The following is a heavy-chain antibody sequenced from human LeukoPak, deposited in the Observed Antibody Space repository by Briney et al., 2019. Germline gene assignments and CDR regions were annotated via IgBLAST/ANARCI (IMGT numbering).Heavy chain of an antibody. D-gene: IGHD3-10*01. CDR3: AKDPSGWSGDYFDY. V-gene: IGHV3-23*01. J-gene: IGHJ4*02. CDR1: GFTFSSYA. CDR2: ISGSGVST. Sequence: PGGSLRLSCAASGFTFSSYAMTWVRQAPGKGLEWVSAISGSGVSTYYADSVKGRFTISRDNSKNTLYLQMNSLRAEDTAVYYCAKDPSGWSGDYFDYWAREPWSPSPQ.